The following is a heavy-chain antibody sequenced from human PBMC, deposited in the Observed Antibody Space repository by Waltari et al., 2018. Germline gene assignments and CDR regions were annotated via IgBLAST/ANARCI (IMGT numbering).Heavy chain of an antibody. D-gene: IGHD3-22*01. J-gene: IGHJ4*02. CDR2: IRKDGSEK. Sequence: EVHLVASGGGLVQPGGSLRLSCAASGFTFTDYWMRWVRQAPGKGPEWVANIRKDGSEKNYVDYVKGRFTISRDNGKDSVYLQMNSLRVEDTAVYYCARDIAYHDSSGYYPYYFDYWGQGALVTGSS. CDR1: GFTFTDYW. V-gene: IGHV3-7*01. CDR3: ARDIAYHDSSGYYPYYFDY.